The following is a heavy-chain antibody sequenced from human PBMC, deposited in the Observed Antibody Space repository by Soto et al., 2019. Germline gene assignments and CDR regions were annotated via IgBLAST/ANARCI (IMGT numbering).Heavy chain of an antibody. V-gene: IGHV1-69*13. D-gene: IGHD5-18*01. CDR2: IIPIFGTA. Sequence: GASVKVSCKASGGTFSSYAISWVRQAPGQGLEWMGGIIPIFGTANYAQKFQGRVTITADESTSTAYMELSSLRSEDTAVYYCARVLMDSYGYLYYYGMDVWGQGTTVTVSS. CDR3: ARVLMDSYGYLYYYGMDV. J-gene: IGHJ6*02. CDR1: GGTFSSYA.